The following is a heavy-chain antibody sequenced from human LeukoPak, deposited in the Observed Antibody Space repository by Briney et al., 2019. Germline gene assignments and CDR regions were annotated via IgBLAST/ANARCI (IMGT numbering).Heavy chain of an antibody. CDR2: ISAYNGNT. D-gene: IGHD3-22*01. J-gene: IGHJ4*02. CDR1: GYTFTSYG. Sequence: ASVKVSCKASGYTFTSYGISWVRQAPGQGLEWMGWISAYNGNTNYAQKLQGRVTMTTDTSTSTAYMELRSLRSDDTAVYYCARNQLGMWYSSGSRSIDYWGQGTLVTVSS. CDR3: ARNQLGMWYSSGSRSIDY. V-gene: IGHV1-18*01.